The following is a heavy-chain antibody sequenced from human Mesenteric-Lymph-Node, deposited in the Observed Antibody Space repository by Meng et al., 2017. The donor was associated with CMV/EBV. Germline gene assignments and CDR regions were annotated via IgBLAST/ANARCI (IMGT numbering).Heavy chain of an antibody. V-gene: IGHV3-30-3*01. D-gene: IGHD6-19*01. Sequence: GESLKISCAASGFTFSSYAMHWVRQAPGKGLEWVAVISYDGSNKYYADSVKGRFTISRDNPKKTLSLHLNTLRPEDTAVYYCARDGGGFHDSNGYLDFWGQGTLVTVSS. CDR3: ARDGGGFHDSNGYLDF. CDR1: GFTFSSYA. CDR2: ISYDGSNK. J-gene: IGHJ4*02.